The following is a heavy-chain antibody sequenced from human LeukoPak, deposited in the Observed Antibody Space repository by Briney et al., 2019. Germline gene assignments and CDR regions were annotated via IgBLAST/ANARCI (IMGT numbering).Heavy chain of an antibody. CDR1: GGSIRSYY. CDR3: ARARDDYGDGAERYFDY. D-gene: IGHD4-17*01. J-gene: IGHJ4*02. Sequence: SETLSLTCTVSGGSIRSYYWGWIRQPPGKGLEWIGYIYYSGSTNYNPSLKSRVTISVDTSKNQFSLKLSSVTAADTAVYYCARARDDYGDGAERYFDYWGQGTLVTVSS. CDR2: IYYSGST. V-gene: IGHV4-59*01.